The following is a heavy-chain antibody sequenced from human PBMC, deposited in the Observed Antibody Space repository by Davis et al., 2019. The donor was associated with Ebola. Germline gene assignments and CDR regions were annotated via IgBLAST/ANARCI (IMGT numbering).Heavy chain of an antibody. J-gene: IGHJ3*02. CDR3: ARGAPMDYYDSSGYYFAFDI. Sequence: SETLSLTCTVSGGSISSGGYYWSWIRQHPGKGLEWIGYIYYSGSTNYNPSLKSRVTISVDTSKNQFSMNLTSLTAADTAVYYCARGAPMDYYDSSGYYFAFDIWGQGTMVTVSS. V-gene: IGHV4-61*08. CDR1: GGSISSGGYY. CDR2: IYYSGST. D-gene: IGHD3-22*01.